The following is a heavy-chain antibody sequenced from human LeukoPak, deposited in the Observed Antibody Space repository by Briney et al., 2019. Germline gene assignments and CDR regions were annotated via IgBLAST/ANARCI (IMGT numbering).Heavy chain of an antibody. CDR2: IYHSGTT. D-gene: IGHD3-16*01. Sequence: SETLSLTCIVSGYSISSGYYWGWIGQPPGKGLEWIGSIYHSGTTHYNPSLKSRVTVSVDTSKHQSSLKLSSVTAADTAVYYCARDHGAYGMDVWGQGTTVTVSS. J-gene: IGHJ6*02. CDR1: GYSISSGYY. CDR3: ARDHGAYGMDV. V-gene: IGHV4-38-2*02.